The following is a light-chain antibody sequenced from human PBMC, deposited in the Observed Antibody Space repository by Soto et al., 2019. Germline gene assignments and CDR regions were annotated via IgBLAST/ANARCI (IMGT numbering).Light chain of an antibody. J-gene: IGKJ2*01. V-gene: IGKV3-15*01. CDR1: QSINSN. CDR3: QQYNGWPPFT. CDR2: GAS. Sequence: EIVMTQSPATLSVSPGERATLSCRASQSINSNLAWYQQKPGQGPRLLIYGASTRATGIPARFSGSGSGTEFTLTISSLQSEDFALYYCQQYNGWPPFTFGQGTKLEIK.